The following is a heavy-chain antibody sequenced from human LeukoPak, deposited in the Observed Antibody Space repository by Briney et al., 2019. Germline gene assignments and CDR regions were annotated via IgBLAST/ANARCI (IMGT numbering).Heavy chain of an antibody. Sequence: GGSLRLSCAASGFTFSSYSMNWVRQAPGKGLEWVSSISSSSSYIYYADSVKGRFTISRDNAKNSLYLQMNSLRAEDTAVYYCARDSGYDILTGYPIRDAFDIWGQGTMVTVSS. CDR2: ISSSSSYI. J-gene: IGHJ3*02. CDR3: ARDSGYDILTGYPIRDAFDI. D-gene: IGHD3-9*01. V-gene: IGHV3-21*01. CDR1: GFTFSSYS.